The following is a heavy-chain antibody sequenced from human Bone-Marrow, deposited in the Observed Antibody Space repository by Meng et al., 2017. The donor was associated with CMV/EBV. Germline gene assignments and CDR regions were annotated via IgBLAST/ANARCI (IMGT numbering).Heavy chain of an antibody. D-gene: IGHD4-11*01. CDR3: ARGVVHDYSNRQWDIDQ. J-gene: IGHJ4*02. V-gene: IGHV1-69*05. Sequence: SVKVSCKASGYTFTGYYMHWVRQAPGQGLEWMGGLIPMFGTANFAQNFRGRVTLTTDGSTSTAYMELRSLRYEDTALYFCARGVVHDYSNRQWDIDQWVQGTLVTVSS. CDR1: GYTFTGYY. CDR2: LIPMFGTA.